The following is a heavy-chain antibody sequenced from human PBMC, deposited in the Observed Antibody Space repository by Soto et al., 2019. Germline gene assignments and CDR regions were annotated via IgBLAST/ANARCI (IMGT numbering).Heavy chain of an antibody. CDR1: GFTFSSYW. CDR3: AREGSSSGSYFYYYYYGMDV. V-gene: IGHV3-74*01. Sequence: GGSLRLSCAASGFTFSSYWMHWVRQAPGKGLVWVSRINSDGSSTSYADPVKGRFTISRDNAKNTLYLQMNSLRAEDTAVYYCAREGSSSGSYFYYYYYGMDVWGQGTTVTVSS. J-gene: IGHJ6*02. D-gene: IGHD1-26*01. CDR2: INSDGSST.